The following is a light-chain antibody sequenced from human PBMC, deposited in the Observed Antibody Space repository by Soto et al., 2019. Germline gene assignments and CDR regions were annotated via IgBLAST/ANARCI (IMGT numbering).Light chain of an antibody. CDR3: HQYDSYPWT. CDR1: QSIGTW. J-gene: IGKJ1*01. CDR2: DAS. Sequence: GDRVAITCRASQSIGTWLAWYQQKPGKAPTLLISDASSLQSGVPSRFSGSGSGTEFTLTISSLQTDDFSTYYCHQYDSYPWTFGQGTKVEIK. V-gene: IGKV1-5*01.